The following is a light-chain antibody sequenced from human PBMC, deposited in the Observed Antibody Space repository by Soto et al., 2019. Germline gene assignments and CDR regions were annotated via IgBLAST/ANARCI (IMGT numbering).Light chain of an antibody. J-gene: IGKJ4*01. CDR1: HSVGNNY. V-gene: IGKV3-20*01. CDR2: EAS. CDR3: QQCAASPLT. Sequence: ENVLTQSPGTLSASPGERVTLSCRASHSVGNNYLAWFQQKPGQAPRLLNDEASRRATGIPDRFSGSGSGTDFTLTISRLEPEDFAVYYCQQCAASPLTFGGGTKVAIK.